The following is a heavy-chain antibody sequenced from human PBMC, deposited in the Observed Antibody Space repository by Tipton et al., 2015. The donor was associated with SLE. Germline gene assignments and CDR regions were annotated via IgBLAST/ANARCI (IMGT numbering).Heavy chain of an antibody. CDR2: IYYSGST. CDR3: AREYSGYDYRTFYH. D-gene: IGHD5-12*01. J-gene: IGHJ4*02. Sequence: TLSLTCSVSGGSISSSPYYWGWIRQPPGKGLEWIASIYYSGSTYYNPSLKSRVTISVDTSKNQFSLKLRSVTAADTAVYYCAREYSGYDYRTFYHWGQGTLVTVSS. CDR1: GGSISSSPYY. V-gene: IGHV4-39*07.